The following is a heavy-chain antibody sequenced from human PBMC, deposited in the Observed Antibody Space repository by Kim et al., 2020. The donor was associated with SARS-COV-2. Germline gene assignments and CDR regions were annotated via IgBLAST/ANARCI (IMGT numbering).Heavy chain of an antibody. CDR3: ASAHRTIFGVVEYMDV. V-gene: IGHV4-31*03. J-gene: IGHJ6*02. D-gene: IGHD3-3*01. CDR1: GVSIRSGGYN. CDR2: ICYSGTT. Sequence: SETLSLTCTVSGVSIRSGGYNWSRLRQHQGQGLVWIGFICYSGTTFSNPFLKSCVTISVDTSKNQFSLKMSSVTAADTAVYYCASAHRTIFGVVEYMDVWGQGTTVTVSS.